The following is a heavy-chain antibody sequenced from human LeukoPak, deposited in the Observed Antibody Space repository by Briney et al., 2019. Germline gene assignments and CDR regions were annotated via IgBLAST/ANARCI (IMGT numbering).Heavy chain of an antibody. J-gene: IGHJ4*02. CDR1: GGSFSGYY. V-gene: IGHV4-34*01. CDR2: INHSGST. Sequence: SETLSLTCAVYGGSFSGYYWSWIRQPPGKGLEWIGEINHSGSTNYNPSLKSRVTISVDTSKNQFSLKLSSVTAADTAVYYCVRQAYYYNSGSYYSYYFDYWGQGTLVTVSS. D-gene: IGHD3-10*01. CDR3: VRQAYYYNSGSYYSYYFDY.